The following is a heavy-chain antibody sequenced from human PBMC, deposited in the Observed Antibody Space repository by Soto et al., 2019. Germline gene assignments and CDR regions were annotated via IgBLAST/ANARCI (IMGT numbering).Heavy chain of an antibody. CDR1: GFTFSSYG. CDR2: ISYDGSNK. J-gene: IGHJ4*02. V-gene: IGHV3-30*18. CDR3: AKKKRPGYYYDSSGYSFDY. Sequence: GGSLRLSCAASGFTFSSYGMHWVRQAPGKGLEWVAVISYDGSNKYYADSVKGRFTISRDNSKNTLYLQMNSLRAEDTAVYYCAKKKRPGYYYDSSGYSFDYWGQGTLVTVSS. D-gene: IGHD3-22*01.